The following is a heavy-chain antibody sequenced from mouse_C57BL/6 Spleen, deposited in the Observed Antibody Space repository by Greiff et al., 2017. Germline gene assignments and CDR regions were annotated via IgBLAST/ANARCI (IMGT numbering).Heavy chain of an antibody. J-gene: IGHJ2*01. CDR1: GFTFSDYG. Sequence: EVKLVESGGGLVKPGGSLKLSCAASGFTFSDYGMHWVRQAPEKGLEWVAYISSGSSTIYYADTVKGLFTISRDNAKNTLFLQMTSLRSEDTAMYYCARSGLGSSGYYFDYWGQGTTLTVSS. CDR2: ISSGSSTI. V-gene: IGHV5-17*01. D-gene: IGHD1-1*01. CDR3: ARSGLGSSGYYFDY.